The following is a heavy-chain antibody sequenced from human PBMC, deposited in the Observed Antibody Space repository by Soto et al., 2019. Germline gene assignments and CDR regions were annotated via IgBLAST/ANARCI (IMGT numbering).Heavy chain of an antibody. CDR3: AREGSSGWYSPDY. Sequence: GASLKVSCKASGYTFTGYDMHWVRQAPGQGLEWMGWINPNSGGTNYAQKFQGWVTMTRDTSISTAYMELSRLRSDDTAVYYCAREGSSGWYSPDYWGQGTLVTVSS. CDR2: INPNSGGT. V-gene: IGHV1-2*04. CDR1: GYTFTGYD. D-gene: IGHD6-19*01. J-gene: IGHJ4*02.